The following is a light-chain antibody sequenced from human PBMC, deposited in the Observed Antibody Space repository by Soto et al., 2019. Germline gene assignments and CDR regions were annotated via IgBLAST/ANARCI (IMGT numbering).Light chain of an antibody. J-gene: IGKJ5*01. CDR3: QQYGTSIT. CDR2: GAS. Sequence: EIVLTRSPATLYMTTGERATLSCGASQSISGSYLAWYQQKPGQAPRLLIYGASSRATDIPDRFSGSGSGADFTLTISRLEPEDFAVYYCQQYGTSITFGQGTRLESK. CDR1: QSISGSY. V-gene: IGKV3-20*01.